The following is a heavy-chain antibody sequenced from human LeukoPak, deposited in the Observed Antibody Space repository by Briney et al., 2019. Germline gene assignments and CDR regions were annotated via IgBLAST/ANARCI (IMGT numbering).Heavy chain of an antibody. J-gene: IGHJ6*02. CDR1: GGSISSYY. D-gene: IGHD3-3*02. CDR2: IYYSGST. V-gene: IGHV4-59*01. Sequence: SETLSLTCTVSGGSISSYYWSWIRQPPGKGLEWIGYIYYSGSTNYNPSLKSRVTISVDTSKNQFSLKLSSVTAADTAVHYCARISRFYYYYGMDIWGQGTTVTVSS. CDR3: ARISRFYYYYGMDI.